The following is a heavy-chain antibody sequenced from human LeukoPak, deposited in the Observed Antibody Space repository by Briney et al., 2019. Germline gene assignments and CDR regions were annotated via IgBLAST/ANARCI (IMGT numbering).Heavy chain of an antibody. J-gene: IGHJ4*02. CDR2: IKQDGSEK. D-gene: IGHD5-12*01. CDR3: TTENIVATIGDF. Sequence: GGSLRLSCAASGFTFTTYWMSWVRQAPGKGLEWVANIKQDGSEKYYVDSVKGRFTISRDNAKNSLYLQMTSLKTEDTAVYYCTTENIVATIGDFWGQGTLVTVSS. V-gene: IGHV3-7*03. CDR1: GFTFTTYW.